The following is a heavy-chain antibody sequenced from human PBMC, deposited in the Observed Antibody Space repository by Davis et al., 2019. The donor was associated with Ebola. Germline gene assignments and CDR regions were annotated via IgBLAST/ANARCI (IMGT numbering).Heavy chain of an antibody. CDR2: IIPILGIA. CDR1: GGTFSSYA. Sequence: SVKVSCKASGGTFSSYAISWVRQAPGQGLEWMGRIIPILGIANYAQKFQGRVTITADKSTSTAYMELRSLRSDDTAVYYCARRRDYDVFDIWGQGTMVTVSS. J-gene: IGHJ3*02. CDR3: ARRRDYDVFDI. V-gene: IGHV1-69*04. D-gene: IGHD2-21*01.